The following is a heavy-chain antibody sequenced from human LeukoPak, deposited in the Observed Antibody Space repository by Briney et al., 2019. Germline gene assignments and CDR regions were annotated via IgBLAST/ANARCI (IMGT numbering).Heavy chain of an antibody. CDR3: ARVDTAMVAGGGDY. CDR1: RYTFTSYD. Sequence: ASVKVSCKASRYTFTSYDIYWVRQATGRGLEWMGWRNPSSGNTGYAQKFQGRVTMTRNTSISTAYMELSSLRSEDTAVYYCARVDTAMVAGGGDYWGQGTLVTVSS. CDR2: RNPSSGNT. J-gene: IGHJ4*02. D-gene: IGHD5-18*01. V-gene: IGHV1-8*01.